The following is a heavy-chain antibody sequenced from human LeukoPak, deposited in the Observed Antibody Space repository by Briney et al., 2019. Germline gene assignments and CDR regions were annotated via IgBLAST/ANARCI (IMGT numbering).Heavy chain of an antibody. D-gene: IGHD3-3*01. V-gene: IGHV4-59*01. Sequence: PSETLSLTCTVSGGSISSYYWSWIRQPPGKGLEWIGYIYYSGSTNYNPSLKSRVTISVDTSKNQFSLKLSSVTAADTAVYYCARGLRFLEWLHHTQLQGGQKSIAVAPFDYWGQGTLVTVSS. CDR3: ARGLRFLEWLHHTQLQGGQKSIAVAPFDY. CDR2: IYYSGST. J-gene: IGHJ4*02. CDR1: GGSISSYY.